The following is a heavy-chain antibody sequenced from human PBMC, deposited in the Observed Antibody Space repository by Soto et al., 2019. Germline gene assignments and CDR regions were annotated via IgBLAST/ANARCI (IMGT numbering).Heavy chain of an antibody. CDR3: ARGGIVVVVARVYGMDV. V-gene: IGHV1-69*13. D-gene: IGHD2-15*01. Sequence: ASVKVSCKASGGTFSSYAISWVRQAPGQGLEWMGGIIPIFGTANYAQKFQGRVTITADESTSTAYMELSSLRSEDTAVYYCARGGIVVVVARVYGMDVWGQGTTVTVSS. J-gene: IGHJ6*02. CDR1: GGTFSSYA. CDR2: IIPIFGTA.